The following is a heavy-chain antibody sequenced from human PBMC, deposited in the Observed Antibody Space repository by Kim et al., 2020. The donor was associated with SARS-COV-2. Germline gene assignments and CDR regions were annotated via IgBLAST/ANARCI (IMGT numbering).Heavy chain of an antibody. CDR3: ARRPLLAVGGLKRVYYFDY. CDR1: GGTFSSYA. J-gene: IGHJ4*02. D-gene: IGHD6-19*01. V-gene: IGHV1-69*13. CDR2: IIPIFGTA. Sequence: SVKVSCKASGGTFSSYAISWVRQAPGQGLEWMGGIIPIFGTANYAQKFQGRVTITADESTSTAYMELSSLRSEDTAVYYCARRPLLAVGGLKRVYYFDYWGQGTLVTVSS.